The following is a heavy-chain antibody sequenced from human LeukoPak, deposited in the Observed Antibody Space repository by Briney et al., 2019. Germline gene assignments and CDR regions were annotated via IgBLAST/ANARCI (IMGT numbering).Heavy chain of an antibody. V-gene: IGHV4-34*01. CDR1: GGSFSGYY. CDR2: INHSGST. D-gene: IGHD6-19*01. J-gene: IGHJ6*03. Sequence: PSETLSLTCAVYGGSFSGYYWSWIRQHPGKGLEWIGEINHSGSTNYNPSLKSRVTISVDTSKNQFSLKLSSVTAADTAVYYCARGQVAGIFYYYMDVWGKGTTVTVSS. CDR3: ARGQVAGIFYYYMDV.